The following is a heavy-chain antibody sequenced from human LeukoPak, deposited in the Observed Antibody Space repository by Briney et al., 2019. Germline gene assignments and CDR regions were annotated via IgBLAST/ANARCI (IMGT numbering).Heavy chain of an antibody. V-gene: IGHV3-21*01. Sequence: GGSLRLSCAASGFAFRNYSMNWVRQAPGKGLEWVSSISSGGAYIYYAESLKGRFTISRDNSKNTLFLQMNSLRAEDTAVYYCARELTTFYYDISGYYGHAFDIWGQGTMVTVSS. CDR3: ARELTTFYYDISGYYGHAFDI. CDR1: GFAFRNYS. J-gene: IGHJ3*02. CDR2: ISSGGAYI. D-gene: IGHD3-22*01.